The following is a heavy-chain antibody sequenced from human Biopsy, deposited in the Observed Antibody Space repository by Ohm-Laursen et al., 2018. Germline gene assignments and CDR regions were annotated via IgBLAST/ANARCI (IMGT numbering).Heavy chain of an antibody. CDR1: GGTFTNYA. Sequence: SVKVSCKVSGGTFTNYAISWVRQAPGQGLEWMGGIIPIFGIANYAQKFQGRVTITADESTSTAYMELSSLRSDDTAVYYCARDALGGGSYRFFYWGQGSLVTVSS. D-gene: IGHD1-26*01. CDR2: IIPIFGIA. CDR3: ARDALGGGSYRFFY. V-gene: IGHV1-69*13. J-gene: IGHJ4*02.